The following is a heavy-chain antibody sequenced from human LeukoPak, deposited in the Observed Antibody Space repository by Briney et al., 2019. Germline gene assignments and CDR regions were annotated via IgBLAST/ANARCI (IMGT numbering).Heavy chain of an antibody. D-gene: IGHD5-12*01. CDR3: ARLPSGYDAKGDY. CDR1: W. J-gene: IGHJ4*02. CDR2: IYPGDSDT. V-gene: IGHV5-51*01. Sequence: WXGWVRQMPGKGLEWMGIIYPGDSDTRYSPSFQGQVTISADKSISTAYLQWSSLKASDTAMYYCARLPSGYDAKGDYWGQGTLVTVSS.